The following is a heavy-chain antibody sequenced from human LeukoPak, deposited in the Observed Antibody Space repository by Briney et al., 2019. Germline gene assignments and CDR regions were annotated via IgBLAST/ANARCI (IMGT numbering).Heavy chain of an antibody. CDR3: TREMPTHGAFDT. CDR1: GFTFSTYD. D-gene: IGHD5-24*01. Sequence: LPGGSLRLSCAASGFTFSTYDMHWVRQATGKGLEWVSSLGTGGDTYYLDSVKGRFTISRDSAKNALYLQMNSLRAGDTAVYYCTREMPTHGAFDTWGQGTVVTVSS. CDR2: LGTGGDT. V-gene: IGHV3-13*01. J-gene: IGHJ3*02.